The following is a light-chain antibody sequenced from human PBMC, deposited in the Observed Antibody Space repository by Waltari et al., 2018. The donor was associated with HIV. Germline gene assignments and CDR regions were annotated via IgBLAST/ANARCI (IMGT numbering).Light chain of an antibody. V-gene: IGLV1-40*01. CDR3: QSYDSSLRV. J-gene: IGLJ2*01. CDR2: GSS. CDR1: SSNIGAGYD. Sequence: QSVLTQPPPVSGAPGQWVTISCTGSSSNIGAGYDVHWYQQLPGTAPKLLIYGSSNRPSGVPDRFSGSKSGTSASLAITGLQAEDEADYYCQSYDSSLRVFGGGTKLTVL.